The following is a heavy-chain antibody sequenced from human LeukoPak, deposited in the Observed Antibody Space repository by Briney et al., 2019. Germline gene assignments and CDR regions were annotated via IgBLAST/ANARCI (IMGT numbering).Heavy chain of an antibody. J-gene: IGHJ6*02. V-gene: IGHV1-8*01. Sequence: ASVKVSCKASGYSFTTYDINWVRQATGQGLEWMGWMNPNSGNTGYAQRFQGRVTMTRDTSISTAYMELNSLTSEDTAVYYCASLSGGSYAYYGMDVWGQGTTVTVSS. D-gene: IGHD2-15*01. CDR3: ASLSGGSYAYYGMDV. CDR1: GYSFTTYD. CDR2: MNPNSGNT.